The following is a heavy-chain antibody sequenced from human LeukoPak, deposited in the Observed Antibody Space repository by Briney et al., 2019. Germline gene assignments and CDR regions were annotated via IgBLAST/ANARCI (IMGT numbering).Heavy chain of an antibody. CDR2: IYYSGST. CDR3: ARWDGGNSGFDY. V-gene: IGHV4-59*01. Sequence: SETLSLTCTVSGGSISSYYWSWIRQPPGKGLEWIGYIYYSGSTNYNRSLKSRVTISVDTCKNEFSLKLSSVTAADTAVYYCARWDGGNSGFDYWGQGTLVTVSS. J-gene: IGHJ4*02. CDR1: GGSISSYY. D-gene: IGHD4-23*01.